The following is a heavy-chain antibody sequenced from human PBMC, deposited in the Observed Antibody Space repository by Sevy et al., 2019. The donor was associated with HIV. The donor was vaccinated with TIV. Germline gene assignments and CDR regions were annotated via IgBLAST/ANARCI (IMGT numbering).Heavy chain of an antibody. CDR3: ARDSHSTWIDYYYYYGMDV. Sequence: GGSLRLSCAASGFTFSSYWMSWVRQAPGKGLEWEANIKQDGSEKYYVDSVKGRFTISRDNAKNSLYLQMNSLRAEDTAVYYCARDSHSTWIDYYYYYGMDVWGQGTTVTVSS. D-gene: IGHD5-12*01. J-gene: IGHJ6*02. CDR2: IKQDGSEK. CDR1: GFTFSSYW. V-gene: IGHV3-7*03.